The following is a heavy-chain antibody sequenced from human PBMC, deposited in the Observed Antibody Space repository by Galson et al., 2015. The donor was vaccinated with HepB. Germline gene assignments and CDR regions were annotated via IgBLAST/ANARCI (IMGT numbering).Heavy chain of an antibody. D-gene: IGHD6-13*01. J-gene: IGHJ4*02. CDR2: ISYDGSNK. Sequence: SLRPSCAASGFTFSSYAMHWVRQAPGKGLEWVAVISYDGSNKYYADSVKGRFTISRDNSKNTLYLQMNSLRAEDTAVYYCARDRPGIAAAGTGYFDYWGQGTLVTVSS. V-gene: IGHV3-30-3*01. CDR3: ARDRPGIAAAGTGYFDY. CDR1: GFTFSSYA.